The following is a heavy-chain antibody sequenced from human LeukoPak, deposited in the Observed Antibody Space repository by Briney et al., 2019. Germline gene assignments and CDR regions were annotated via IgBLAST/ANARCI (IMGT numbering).Heavy chain of an antibody. CDR3: AKAPNYDSSGYYWGSFDY. CDR1: GFTFSSYA. J-gene: IGHJ4*02. V-gene: IGHV3-23*01. CDR2: ISGSGGST. Sequence: GGSLRLSCAASGFTFSSYAMSWVRQAPGKGLEWVSAISGSGGSTYYADSVKGRFTISRDNSKNTLYLQMNSLRAEDTAVYYCAKAPNYDSSGYYWGSFDYWGQGTLVTVSS. D-gene: IGHD3-22*01.